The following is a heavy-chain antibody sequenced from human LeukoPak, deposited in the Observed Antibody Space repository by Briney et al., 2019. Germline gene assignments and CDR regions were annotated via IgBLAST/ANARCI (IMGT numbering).Heavy chain of an antibody. CDR1: GGSISSYY. V-gene: IGHV4-4*07. Sequence: PSETLSLTCTVSGGSISSYYWSWIRQPAEKGLEWIGRIYYSGSTNYNPSLKSRVTISVDRSKNQFSLRLSSVTAADTAVYYCARSDYYGSGRGSFDVWGQGATVSVSS. D-gene: IGHD3-10*01. J-gene: IGHJ6*02. CDR3: ARSDYYGSGRGSFDV. CDR2: IYYSGST.